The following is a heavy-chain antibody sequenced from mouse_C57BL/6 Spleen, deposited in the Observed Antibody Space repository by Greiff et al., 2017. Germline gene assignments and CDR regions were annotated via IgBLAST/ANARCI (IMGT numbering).Heavy chain of an antibody. CDR1: GYTFTSYW. D-gene: IGHD1-1*01. V-gene: IGHV1-53*01. J-gene: IGHJ1*03. Sequence: QVQLQQPGTELVKPGASVKLSCKASGYTFTSYWMHWVKQRPGQGLEWIGNINPSNGGTNYNEKFKSKATLTVDNSSSTAYMQLSSLTSEDSAVYYCARGPNYYGSSYGYFDVWGTGTTVTVSS. CDR3: ARGPNYYGSSYGYFDV. CDR2: INPSNGGT.